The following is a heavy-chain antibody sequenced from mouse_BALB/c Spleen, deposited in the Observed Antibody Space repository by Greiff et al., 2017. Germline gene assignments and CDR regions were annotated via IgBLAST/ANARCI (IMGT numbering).Heavy chain of an antibody. V-gene: IGHV1-5*01. Sequence: EVKLQESGTVLARPGASVKMSCKASGYSFTSYWMHWVKQRPGQGLEWIGAIYPGNSDTSYNQKFKGKAKLTAVTSASTAYMELSSLTNEDSAVYYCTRKEYDYPYYYAMDYWGQGTSVTVSS. CDR1: GYSFTSYW. CDR3: TRKEYDYPYYYAMDY. J-gene: IGHJ4*01. D-gene: IGHD2-4*01. CDR2: IYPGNSDT.